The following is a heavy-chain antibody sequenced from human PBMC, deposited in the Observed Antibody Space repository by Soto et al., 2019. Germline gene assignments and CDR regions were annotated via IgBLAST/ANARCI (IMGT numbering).Heavy chain of an antibody. CDR2: IYYSGST. CDR1: GGSISRYY. V-gene: IGHV4-59*01. J-gene: IGHJ6*02. CDR3: ARGNNWGYYYYGMDV. Sequence: TVSLTCTVSGGSISRYYWSWILQPPGKVLEWIGYIYYSGSTNYNPSLKSRVTISVDTSKNQFSLKLSSVTAADTAVYYCARGNNWGYYYYGMDVWGQGTTVTVSS. D-gene: IGHD7-27*01.